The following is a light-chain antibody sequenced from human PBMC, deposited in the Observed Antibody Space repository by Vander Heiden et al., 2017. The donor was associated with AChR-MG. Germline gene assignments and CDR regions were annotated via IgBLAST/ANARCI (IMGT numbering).Light chain of an antibody. CDR1: SSDVGSYNL. V-gene: IGLV2-23*02. Sequence: QSALTQPASVSGSPGQSITISCTGTSSDVGSYNLVSGYQQHPGKAPKLMIYEVRKRPSGVSNRFSGSKSGNTASLTISGLQAEDEADYYCCSYAGSSTYVFGTGTKVTVL. CDR3: CSYAGSSTYV. CDR2: EVR. J-gene: IGLJ1*01.